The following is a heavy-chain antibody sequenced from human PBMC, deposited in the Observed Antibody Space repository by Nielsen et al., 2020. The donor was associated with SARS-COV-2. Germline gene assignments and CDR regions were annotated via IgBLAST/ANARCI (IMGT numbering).Heavy chain of an antibody. CDR3: ATEFAAIAVAGTLFY. CDR1: GFTLTELS. J-gene: IGHJ4*02. D-gene: IGHD6-19*01. CDR2: FDPEDGET. V-gene: IGHV1-24*01. Sequence: ASVKVSCKVSGFTLTELSMHWVRQAPGKGFEWMGGFDPEDGETIYAQKFQGRVTMTEDTSTDTAYMELSSLRSEDTAVYYCATEFAAIAVAGTLFYWGQGTLVTVSS.